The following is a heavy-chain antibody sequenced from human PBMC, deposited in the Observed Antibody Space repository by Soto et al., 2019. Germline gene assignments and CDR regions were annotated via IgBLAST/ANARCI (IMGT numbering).Heavy chain of an antibody. V-gene: IGHV3-30*18. D-gene: IGHD1-26*01. J-gene: IGHJ4*02. CDR1: GFTFSSYG. CDR2: ISYDGSKQ. Sequence: QVQLVESGGGVVQPGRSLRLSCAASGFTFSSYGMHWVRQAPGKGLEWVAVISYDGSKQQYADAVKGRFSISRDNSKNTMYLQMNSLRAEDTAVYYCAKDQGGAVPYIGYWGQGTLVTVSS. CDR3: AKDQGGAVPYIGY.